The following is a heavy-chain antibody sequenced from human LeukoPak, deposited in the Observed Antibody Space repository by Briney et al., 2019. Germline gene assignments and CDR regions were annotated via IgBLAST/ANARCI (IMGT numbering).Heavy chain of an antibody. D-gene: IGHD3-22*01. V-gene: IGHV3-21*01. Sequence: GGSLRLSCAVSGFTFSSYSMNWVRQAPGKGLEWVSSISSSSSYIYYADSVKGRFTISRDNAKNSLYLQMNSLRAEDTAVYYCARLTYYYDSSGSTNWFDPWGQGTLVTVSS. CDR2: ISSSSSYI. J-gene: IGHJ5*02. CDR3: ARLTYYYDSSGSTNWFDP. CDR1: GFTFSSYS.